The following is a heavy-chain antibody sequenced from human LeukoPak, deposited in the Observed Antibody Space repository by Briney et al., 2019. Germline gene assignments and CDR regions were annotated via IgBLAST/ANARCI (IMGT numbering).Heavy chain of an antibody. Sequence: GRSLRLSCSGSGFTFGDFGIHWVRQAPGKGLEWVGFIKTRSYDGATEYAASVKGRSTISRDDSRSLAYLQISSLKTEDTAVYYCTRDRLQGYCTSTRCHYSYYMDVWGKGTTVTVSS. J-gene: IGHJ6*03. V-gene: IGHV3-49*04. CDR2: IKTRSYDGAT. D-gene: IGHD2-8*01. CDR3: TRDRLQGYCTSTRCHYSYYMDV. CDR1: GFTFGDFG.